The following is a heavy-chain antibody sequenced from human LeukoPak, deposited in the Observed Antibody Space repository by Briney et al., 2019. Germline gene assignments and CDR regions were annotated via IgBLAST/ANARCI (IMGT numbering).Heavy chain of an antibody. CDR1: GFTFSSYA. D-gene: IGHD3-10*01. Sequence: GGSLRLSCAASGFTFSSYAMSWVRQAPGKGLEWVSGISGSGGSTYYADSVKGRFTISRDNSKNTLYLQMNSLRAEDTAVYYCAKDGERLIKYGSYFDYWGQGTLVTVSS. CDR2: ISGSGGST. J-gene: IGHJ4*02. CDR3: AKDGERLIKYGSYFDY. V-gene: IGHV3-23*01.